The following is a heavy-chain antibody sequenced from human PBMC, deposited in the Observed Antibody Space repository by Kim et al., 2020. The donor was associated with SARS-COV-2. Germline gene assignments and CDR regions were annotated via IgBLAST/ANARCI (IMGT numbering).Heavy chain of an antibody. CDR1: GFTFDDYA. CDR3: AKGGPRVLTGYCPLDY. CDR2: ISWNSGSI. V-gene: IGHV3-9*01. D-gene: IGHD3-9*01. J-gene: IGHJ4*02. Sequence: GGSLRLSCAASGFTFDDYAMHWVRQAPGKGLEWVSGISWNSGSIGYADSVKGRFTISRDNAKNSLYLQMNSLRAEDTALYYCAKGGPRVLTGYCPLDYWGQGTLVTVSS.